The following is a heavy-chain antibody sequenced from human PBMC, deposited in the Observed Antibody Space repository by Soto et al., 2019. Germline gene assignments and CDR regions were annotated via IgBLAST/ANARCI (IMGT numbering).Heavy chain of an antibody. J-gene: IGHJ4*02. V-gene: IGHV5-10-1*01. CDR1: GYSFTSYW. CDR3: AGNVMGATGYDY. CDR2: IDPSDSYT. Sequence: GESLKISCKGSGYSFTSYWISWVRQMSGKGLEWMGRIDPSDSYTNYSPSFQGHVTISADKSISTAYLQWSSLKASDTAMYYCAGNVMGATGYDYCRQVHLVPACS. D-gene: IGHD1-26*01.